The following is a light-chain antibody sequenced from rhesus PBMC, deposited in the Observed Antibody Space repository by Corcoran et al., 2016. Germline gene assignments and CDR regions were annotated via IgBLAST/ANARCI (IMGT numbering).Light chain of an antibody. Sequence: QSVLTQPPSASETPGQRVTISCSGSSSNIGSNTVNWYQQLPGTAPKLLIYSNNQRHSGVPDRFSGSKSGPAASLAIRWLQSEDEAESYCAACDDSLNGYVFGTGTRVAVL. CDR1: SSNIGSNT. J-gene: IGLJ1*01. V-gene: IGLV1-72*02. CDR2: SNN. CDR3: AACDDSLNGYV.